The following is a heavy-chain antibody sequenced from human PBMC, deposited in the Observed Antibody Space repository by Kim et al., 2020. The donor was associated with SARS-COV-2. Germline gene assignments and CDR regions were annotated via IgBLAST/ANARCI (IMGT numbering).Heavy chain of an antibody. J-gene: IGHJ3*02. CDR2: IIPIFGTA. D-gene: IGHD5-12*01. Sequence: SVKVSCKASGGTFSSYAISWVRQAPGQGLEWMGGIIPIFGTANYAQKFQGRVTITADESTSTAYMELSSLRSEDTAVYYCARYQVATPQNDAFDIWGQGTMVAVSS. V-gene: IGHV1-69*13. CDR3: ARYQVATPQNDAFDI. CDR1: GGTFSSYA.